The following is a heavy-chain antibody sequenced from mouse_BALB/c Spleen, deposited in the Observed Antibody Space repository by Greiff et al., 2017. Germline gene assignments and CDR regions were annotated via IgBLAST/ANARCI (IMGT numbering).Heavy chain of an antibody. CDR1: GYTFTSYY. CDR2: IYPGDGST. Sequence: VQLQQSGPELVKPGASVKMSCKASGYTFTSYYIHWVKQRPGQGLEWIGWIYPGDGSTKYNEKFKGKTTLTADKSSSTAYMLLSSLTSEDSAIYFCARCYSISDNYAIDYWGQGTSVTVSS. V-gene: IGHV1S56*01. J-gene: IGHJ4*01. D-gene: IGHD1-1*01. CDR3: ARCYSISDNYAIDY.